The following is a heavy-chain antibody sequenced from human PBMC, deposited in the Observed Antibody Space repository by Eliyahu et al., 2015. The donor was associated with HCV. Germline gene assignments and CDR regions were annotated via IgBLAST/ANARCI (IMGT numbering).Heavy chain of an antibody. D-gene: IGHD7-27*01. CDR1: GFTVSSNX. CDR3: ARDQPQTGDHFYYYYGMDV. CDR2: IYSGGST. J-gene: IGHJ6*02. Sequence: EVQLVESGGGLVQPGGSXRLSCAASGFTVSSNXMSXVRQAPGKGLEWVSVIYSGGSTYYADSVKGRFTISRDNSKNTLYLQMNSLRAEDTAVYYCARDQPQTGDHFYYYYGMDVWGQGTTVTVSS. V-gene: IGHV3-66*02.